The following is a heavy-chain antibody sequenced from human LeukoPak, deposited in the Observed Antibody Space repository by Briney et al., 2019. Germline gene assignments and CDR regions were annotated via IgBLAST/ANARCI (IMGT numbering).Heavy chain of an antibody. J-gene: IGHJ5*02. CDR2: INPSGGST. CDR1: GYTFTSYY. D-gene: IGHD3-3*02. CDR3: ARHPASLKWFQSPHDNWSDP. Sequence: ASVKVSCKASGYTFTSYYMHWVRQAPGQGLEWMGIINPSGGSTSYAQKFQGRVTMTRDTSTSTVYMELSSLRSEDTAVYYCARHPASLKWFQSPHDNWSDPWGQGTLVTVSS. V-gene: IGHV1-46*01.